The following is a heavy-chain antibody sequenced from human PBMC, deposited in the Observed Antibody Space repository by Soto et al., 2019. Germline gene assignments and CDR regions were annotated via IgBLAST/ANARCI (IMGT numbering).Heavy chain of an antibody. J-gene: IGHJ4*02. D-gene: IGHD6-19*01. CDR2: INPKSGGT. CDR3: ARDITGYSSG. Sequence: GASVKVSCKASGDTFTANYIHWVRQAPGQGFEWMGWINPKSGGTNYPQKFQGRVTMTRDTSLSTVCMTLTRLTSDDTAVYYCARDITGYSSGWGQGTLVTVSS. V-gene: IGHV1-2*02. CDR1: GDTFTANY.